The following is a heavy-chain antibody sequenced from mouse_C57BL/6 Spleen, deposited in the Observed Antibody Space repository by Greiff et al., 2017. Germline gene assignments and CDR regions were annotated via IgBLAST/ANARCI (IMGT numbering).Heavy chain of an antibody. CDR2: ISSGSSTI. CDR1: GFTFSDYG. CDR3: ARRLYDCGDYAMDY. Sequence: EVMLVESGGGLVKPGGSLKLSCAASGFTFSDYGMHWVRQAPEKGLEWVAYISSGSSTIYYADKVKGRFTISRDNAKNTLFLQMTSLKSEDTAIYYCARRLYDCGDYAMDYWGQGTSVTVSS. D-gene: IGHD2-3*01. J-gene: IGHJ4*01. V-gene: IGHV5-17*01.